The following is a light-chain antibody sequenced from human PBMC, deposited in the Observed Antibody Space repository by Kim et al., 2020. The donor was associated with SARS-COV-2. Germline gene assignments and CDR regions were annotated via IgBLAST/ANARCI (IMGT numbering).Light chain of an antibody. J-gene: IGKJ2*01. CDR3: QQYYSTPYT. CDR2: WAS. Sequence: ATINCKSSQSVLYSSNNQNYLAWYQQKPGQPPKLLIYWASTREYGVPDRFSGSGSGTDFTLTISSLQAEDVAVYYCQQYYSTPYTFGQGTKLEI. CDR1: QSVLYSSNNQNY. V-gene: IGKV4-1*01.